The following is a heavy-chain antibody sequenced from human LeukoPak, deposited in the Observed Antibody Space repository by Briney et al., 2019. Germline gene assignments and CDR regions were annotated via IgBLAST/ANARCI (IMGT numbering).Heavy chain of an antibody. CDR2: IYYSGST. D-gene: IGHD5-12*01. CDR3: ARKVRYSGYDFDY. CDR1: GGSISSGDYY. J-gene: IGHJ4*02. V-gene: IGHV4-30-4*01. Sequence: SETLSLTCTVSGGSISSGDYYWSWIRQPPGKGLEWIGYIYYSGSTYYNPSLKSRVTISVDTSKNQFSLKQSSVTAADTAVYYCARKVRYSGYDFDYWCQGTLVTVSS.